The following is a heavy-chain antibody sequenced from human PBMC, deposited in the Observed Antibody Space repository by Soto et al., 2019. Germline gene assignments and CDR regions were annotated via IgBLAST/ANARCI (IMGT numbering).Heavy chain of an antibody. Sequence: QAQLVQSGVEVKKAGASVKVSCKASGYTFSSYGISWARQAPGQGLEWMGWISDYNGNTQYAQKFQGRVFMTTDTATRTAYMELRGLRSDDTAVYFCAREGYYSGSGTYSPPRFYGMDVWGQGTTVNFS. CDR3: AREGYYSGSGTYSPPRFYGMDV. CDR1: GYTFSSYG. CDR2: ISDYNGNT. V-gene: IGHV1-18*01. D-gene: IGHD3-10*01. J-gene: IGHJ6*02.